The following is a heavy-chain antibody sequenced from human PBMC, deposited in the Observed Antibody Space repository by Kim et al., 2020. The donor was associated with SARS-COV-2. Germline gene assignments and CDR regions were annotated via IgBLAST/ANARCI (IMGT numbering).Heavy chain of an antibody. D-gene: IGHD1-26*01. J-gene: IGHJ4*02. Sequence: GSTNDEEPVKGRLTNTRDKHKNTLYLQMNSLRAEDTAGYYCARGVGLLRYWGQGTLVTVSS. V-gene: IGHV3-64*04. CDR3: ARGVGLLRY. CDR2: GST.